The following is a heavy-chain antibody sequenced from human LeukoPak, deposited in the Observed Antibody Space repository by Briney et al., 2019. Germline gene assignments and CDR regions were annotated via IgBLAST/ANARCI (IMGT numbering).Heavy chain of an antibody. J-gene: IGHJ6*02. CDR1: GGSISSGGYY. Sequence: SQTLSLTCTVSGGSISSGGYYWSWIRQPPGKGLEWIGYIYHSGSTYYNPSLKSRVTISVDRSKNQFSLKLSSVTAADTAVYYCARVLLKYYYYGMDVWGQGTTVTVSS. D-gene: IGHD2-21*01. V-gene: IGHV4-30-2*01. CDR2: IYHSGST. CDR3: ARVLLKYYYYGMDV.